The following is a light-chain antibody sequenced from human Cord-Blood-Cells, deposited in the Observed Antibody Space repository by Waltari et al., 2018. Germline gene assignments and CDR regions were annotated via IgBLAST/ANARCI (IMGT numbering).Light chain of an antibody. CDR1: RLSSYY. CDR3: NSRDSSGNHVV. Sequence: SSELTQDPAVSVALGQTVRITCQGARLSSYYASRYQQKPGQAPVLVIYGKNNRPSGIPDRFSGASSGNTASLTSTGAQAEDEADYYCNSRDSSGNHVVFGGGTKLTVL. J-gene: IGLJ2*01. V-gene: IGLV3-19*01. CDR2: GKN.